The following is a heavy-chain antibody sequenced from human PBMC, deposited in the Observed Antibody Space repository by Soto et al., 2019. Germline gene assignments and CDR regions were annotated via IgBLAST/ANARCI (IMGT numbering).Heavy chain of an antibody. CDR2: ISSNGGST. V-gene: IGHV3-64D*06. CDR1: GFTFSSYA. D-gene: IGHD6-19*01. Sequence: GWSLRLSCSASGFTFSSYAMHWVRQAPGKGLEYVSAISSNGGSTYYADSVKARFTISRDNSKNTLYLQMSSLRAEDTAVYYCVNVGGSGWYRALDYYYGMGVWGQGSTGTVSS. J-gene: IGHJ6*02. CDR3: VNVGGSGWYRALDYYYGMGV.